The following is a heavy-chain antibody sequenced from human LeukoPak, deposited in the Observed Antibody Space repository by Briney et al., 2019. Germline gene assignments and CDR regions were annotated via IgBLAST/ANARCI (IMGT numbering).Heavy chain of an antibody. CDR2: IRYDGRIK. CDR3: AKGGLSSDYIVY. J-gene: IGHJ4*02. Sequence: PGGSLRLSCAASGFTFSSYGMHWVRQAPGKGLEWVAFIRYDGRIKYYADSVKGRFTISRDNSKNTLYLQMNSLKTEDTALYYCAKGGLSSDYIVYWGQGTLVTVSS. D-gene: IGHD2/OR15-2a*01. CDR1: GFTFSSYG. V-gene: IGHV3-30*02.